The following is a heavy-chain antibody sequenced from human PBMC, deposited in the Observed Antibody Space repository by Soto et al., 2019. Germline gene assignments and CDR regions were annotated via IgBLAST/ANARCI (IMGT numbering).Heavy chain of an antibody. CDR1: GGTFSSYA. V-gene: IGHV1-69*13. Sequence: SVKVSCKASGGTFSSYAISWVRQAPGQGLEWMGGIIPIFGTADYAQKFQGRVTITADESTSTAYMELSSLRSEDTAVYYCASGMGCSSTSCYLYYYGMDVWGQGTTVTVSS. J-gene: IGHJ6*02. D-gene: IGHD2-2*01. CDR2: IIPIFGTA. CDR3: ASGMGCSSTSCYLYYYGMDV.